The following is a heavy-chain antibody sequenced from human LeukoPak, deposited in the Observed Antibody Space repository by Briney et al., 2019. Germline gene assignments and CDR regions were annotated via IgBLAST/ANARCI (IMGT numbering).Heavy chain of an antibody. D-gene: IGHD3-10*01. CDR1: GGTFSSYA. J-gene: IGHJ4*02. V-gene: IGHV1-69*13. Sequence: ASVKVSCKASGGTFSSYAISWVRQAPGQGLEWMGGIIPIFGTANYAQKFQGRVTITADESTSTAYMELSSLRSEDTAVYYCASPTSAYYGSGYYFDYWGQGTLVIVSS. CDR2: IIPIFGTA. CDR3: ASPTSAYYGSGYYFDY.